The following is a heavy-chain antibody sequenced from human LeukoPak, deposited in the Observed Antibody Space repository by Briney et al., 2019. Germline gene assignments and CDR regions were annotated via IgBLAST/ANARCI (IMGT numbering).Heavy chain of an antibody. V-gene: IGHV4-34*01. Sequence: SETLSLTCAVYGGSFSGYYWSWIRQPPGKGLEWIGEINHSGSTNYNPSLKSRVTISVDTSKNQFSLKLSSVTAADTAVYYCARGAAATVTNAGYYYYYMDVWGKGTTVTVSS. D-gene: IGHD4-17*01. CDR1: GGSFSGYY. CDR2: INHSGST. J-gene: IGHJ6*03. CDR3: ARGAAATVTNAGYYYYYMDV.